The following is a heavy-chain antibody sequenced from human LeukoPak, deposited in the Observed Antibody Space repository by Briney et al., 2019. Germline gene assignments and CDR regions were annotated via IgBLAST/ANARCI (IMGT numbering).Heavy chain of an antibody. V-gene: IGHV4-34*01. D-gene: IGHD2-15*01. CDR3: ARGNIVVVVAATRFDY. CDR2: INHSGST. CDR1: GGSFGGYY. Sequence: KPSETLSLTCAVYGGSFGGYYWSWIRQPPGKGLEWIGEINHSGSTNYNPSLKSRVTISVDTSKNQFSLKLSSVTAADTAVYYCARGNIVVVVAATRFDYWGQGTLVTVSS. J-gene: IGHJ4*02.